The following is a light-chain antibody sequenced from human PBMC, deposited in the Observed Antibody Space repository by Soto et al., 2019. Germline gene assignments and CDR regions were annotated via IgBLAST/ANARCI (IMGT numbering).Light chain of an antibody. J-gene: IGLJ1*01. CDR3: SSYTTSSTYV. Sequence: SVVSQPASVSGSPGQSITISCTGTSSDVGGYNYVAWYQQHPGKAPKLIIYGVTNRPQGVANRVSASKSGSTASLAISGLQAEDEADYYCSSYTTSSTYVFGTGTKVTVL. CDR1: SSDVGGYNY. CDR2: GVT. V-gene: IGLV2-14*03.